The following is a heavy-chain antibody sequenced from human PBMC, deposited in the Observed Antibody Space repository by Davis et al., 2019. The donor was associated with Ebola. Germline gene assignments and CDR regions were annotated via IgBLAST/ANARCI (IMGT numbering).Heavy chain of an antibody. J-gene: IGHJ4*02. V-gene: IGHV1-2*02. Sequence: ASVKVSCKASGYTFTGYYMHWVRQAPGQGLEWMGWINPNSGGTNYAQKFQGRVTMTRDTSISTAYMELSRLRSDDTAVYYCARDPQEYQLLSSPYVSWGQGTLVTVSS. CDR2: INPNSGGT. D-gene: IGHD2-2*01. CDR3: ARDPQEYQLLSSPYVS. CDR1: GYTFTGYY.